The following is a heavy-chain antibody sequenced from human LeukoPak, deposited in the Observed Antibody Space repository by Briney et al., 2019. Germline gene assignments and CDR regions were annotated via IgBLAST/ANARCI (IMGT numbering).Heavy chain of an antibody. CDR3: AKDLYDSSGSDAFDI. D-gene: IGHD3-22*01. Sequence: GGSLRLSCAASGFTFSSYAMSWVRQAPGKGLEWVSGISWNSGSIGYADSVKGRFTISRDNAKNSLYLQMNSLRAEDTALYYCAKDLYDSSGSDAFDIWGQGTMVTVSS. CDR1: GFTFSSYA. V-gene: IGHV3-9*01. CDR2: ISWNSGSI. J-gene: IGHJ3*02.